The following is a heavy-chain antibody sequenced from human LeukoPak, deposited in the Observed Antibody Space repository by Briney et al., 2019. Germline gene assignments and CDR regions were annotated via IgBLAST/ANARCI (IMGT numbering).Heavy chain of an antibody. Sequence: GGSLRLSCVVSGFSFSDSYMTWIRQTPGKGLESLAYMSGSGHDIYYTDSVKGRFTISRDNAKDSLYLQMNGLRPEDTALYYCSTDPRLLIYGGHGTLVTVSS. J-gene: IGHJ4*01. V-gene: IGHV3-11*01. CDR3: STDPRLLIY. CDR1: GFSFSDSY. CDR2: MSGSGHDI. D-gene: IGHD2-8*01.